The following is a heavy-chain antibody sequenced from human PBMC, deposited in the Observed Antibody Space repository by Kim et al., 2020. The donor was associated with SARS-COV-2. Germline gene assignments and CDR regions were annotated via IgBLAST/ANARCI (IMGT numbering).Heavy chain of an antibody. CDR3: ARGGKPYYYGMDV. D-gene: IGHD3-16*01. J-gene: IGHJ6*02. V-gene: IGHV1-69*02. Sequence: SVKVSCKASGGTFSSYTISWVRQAPGQGLEWMGRIIPILGIANYAQKFQGRVTITADKSTSTAYMELSSLRSEDTAVYYCARGGKPYYYGMDVWGQGTTVTVSS. CDR1: GGTFSSYT. CDR2: IIPILGIA.